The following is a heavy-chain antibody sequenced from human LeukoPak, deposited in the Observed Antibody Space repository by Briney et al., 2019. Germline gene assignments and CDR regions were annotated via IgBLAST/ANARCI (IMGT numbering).Heavy chain of an antibody. V-gene: IGHV3-30*02. J-gene: IGHJ4*02. CDR3: AKDSVGWDDYTSPDY. CDR2: IRYDGSNK. CDR1: GFTFSSFW. Sequence: GGSLRLSCAASGFTFSSFWMSWVRQAPGKGLEWVAFIRYDGSNKYYADSVKGRFTISRDNSKNTLYLQMNSLRAEDTAVYYCAKDSVGWDDYTSPDYWGQGTLVTVSS. D-gene: IGHD4-11*01.